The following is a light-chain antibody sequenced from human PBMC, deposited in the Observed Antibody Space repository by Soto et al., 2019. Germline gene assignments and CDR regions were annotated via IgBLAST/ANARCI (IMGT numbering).Light chain of an antibody. J-gene: IGKJ2*01. CDR1: QSLVFSDGYTY. Sequence: DVVMTQSPLSLPVTLGQPASISCRSSQSLVFSDGYTYLNWFQQRPGQSPRRLIYKVSNRDSGVPDRFSGSGSLTDFTLKISRVAAEDVGVYYCMQGTHWPPTFGQGTKLEIK. CDR2: KVS. CDR3: MQGTHWPPT. V-gene: IGKV2-30*01.